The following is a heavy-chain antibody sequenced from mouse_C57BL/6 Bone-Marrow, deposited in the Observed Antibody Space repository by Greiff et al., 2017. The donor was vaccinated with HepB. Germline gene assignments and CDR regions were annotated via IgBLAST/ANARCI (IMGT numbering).Heavy chain of an antibody. J-gene: IGHJ1*03. D-gene: IGHD1-1*02. CDR1: GYTFTSYW. CDR2: IYPGSGST. Sequence: QVQLQQPGAELVKPGASVKMSCKASGYTFTSYWITWVKQRPGQGLEWIGDIYPGSGSTNYNEKFKSKATLTVDTSSSTAYMQLSSLTSEDSAVYYCARCCGGYPDWYFDVWGTGTTVTVSS. CDR3: ARCCGGYPDWYFDV. V-gene: IGHV1-55*01.